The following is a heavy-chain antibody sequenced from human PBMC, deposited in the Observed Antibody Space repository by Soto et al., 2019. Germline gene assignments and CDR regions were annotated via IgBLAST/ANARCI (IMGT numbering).Heavy chain of an antibody. D-gene: IGHD2-15*01. CDR1: GGSFSGYY. CDR2: INHSGST. Sequence: SETLSLTCAVYGGSFSGYYWSWIRQPPGKGLEWIGEINHSGSTNYNPSLKSRVTISVDTSKNQFSLKLSSVTAADTAVYYCARVGYCGGLSGGSCYRWFDPWGQGTLVTVSS. V-gene: IGHV4-34*01. J-gene: IGHJ5*02. CDR3: ARVGYCGGLSGGSCYRWFDP.